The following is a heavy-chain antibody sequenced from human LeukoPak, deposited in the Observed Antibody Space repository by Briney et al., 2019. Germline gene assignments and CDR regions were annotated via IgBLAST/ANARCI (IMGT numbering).Heavy chain of an antibody. J-gene: IGHJ4*02. V-gene: IGHV1-18*01. CDR1: GYIFTDYG. Sequence: ASVRVSCRASGYIFTDYGITWVRQAPGQGLEWTGWISTNTGDTVYAENVQGRVTLTTDTSTNTAYMDVTSLNSDDTALYFCARDVSRGYMDYWGQGTLVTVSS. CDR3: ARDVSRGYMDY. CDR2: ISTNTGDT.